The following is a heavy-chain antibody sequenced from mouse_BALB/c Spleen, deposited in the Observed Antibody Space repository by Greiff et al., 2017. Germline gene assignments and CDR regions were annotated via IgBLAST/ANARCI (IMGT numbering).Heavy chain of an antibody. Sequence: EVQLVESGGGLVQPGGSLRLSCATSGFTFTDYYMSWVRQPPGKALEWLGFIRNKANGYTTEYSASVKGRFTISRDNSQSILYLQMNTLRAEDSATYYGARAYGNHPYYFDYWGQGTTLTVSS. CDR1: GFTFTDYY. CDR3: ARAYGNHPYYFDY. V-gene: IGHV7-3*02. CDR2: IRNKANGYTT. J-gene: IGHJ2*01. D-gene: IGHD2-10*02.